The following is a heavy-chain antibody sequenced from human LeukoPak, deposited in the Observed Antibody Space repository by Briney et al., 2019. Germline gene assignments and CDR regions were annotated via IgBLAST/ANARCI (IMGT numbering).Heavy chain of an antibody. CDR3: TTDGVGIEGATFDY. J-gene: IGHJ4*02. V-gene: IGHV3-15*01. CDR2: IKAKPHGGTT. Sequence: GGSLRLSCAASGFTFSSYGMHWVRQAPGKGLEWVGRIKAKPHGGTTDYAAPVKGRLTISRDDSKNTLYLQMNSLKTEDTAVYYCTTDGVGIEGATFDYWGQGILVTVSS. D-gene: IGHD1-26*01. CDR1: GFTFSSYG.